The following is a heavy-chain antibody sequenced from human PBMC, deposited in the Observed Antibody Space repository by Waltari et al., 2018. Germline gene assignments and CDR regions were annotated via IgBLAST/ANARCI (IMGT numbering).Heavy chain of an antibody. CDR2: IYWNDVK. V-gene: IGHV2-5*01. Sequence: QITLTESGPTLVKPTQTLTLTCTFSGFSLSTSGVGVGWIRQPPGKALEWRAPIYWNDVKRYTPALKSRLTITKDTSKNQVVLTMTNMDPVDTATYYCAHSRIVVVPAANVAVYWFDPWGQGTLVTVSS. D-gene: IGHD2-2*01. CDR3: AHSRIVVVPAANVAVYWFDP. J-gene: IGHJ5*02. CDR1: GFSLSTSGVG.